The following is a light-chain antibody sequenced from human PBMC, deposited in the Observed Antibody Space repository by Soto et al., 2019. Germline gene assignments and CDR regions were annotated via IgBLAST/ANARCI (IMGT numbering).Light chain of an antibody. Sequence: EIVLTQSPATLSLSPGERATLSCRASQSVSSYLAWYQQNPGQAPRLLIYDASNSATGIPARFSGSGSGTDFTLTISSLEPEDFAVYYCQQRSKWPLTFGGGTKLEIK. CDR2: DAS. CDR1: QSVSSY. J-gene: IGKJ4*01. V-gene: IGKV3-11*01. CDR3: QQRSKWPLT.